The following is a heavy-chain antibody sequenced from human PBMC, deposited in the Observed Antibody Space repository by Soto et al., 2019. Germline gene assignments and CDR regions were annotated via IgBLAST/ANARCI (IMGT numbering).Heavy chain of an antibody. Sequence: PGGTLRRSCSPSRFTSDDYAMRGVRQAVGKGPEWVSGINWNSGNLGYADSVKGRFTISRDNTNNSLYLQMNSLRTEDTALYYCAKGAFGGYAYMGFEYWGQGTLVTVSS. CDR3: AKGAFGGYAYMGFEY. CDR2: INWNSGNL. J-gene: IGHJ4*02. V-gene: IGHV3-9*02. D-gene: IGHD3-10*01. CDR1: RFTSDDYA.